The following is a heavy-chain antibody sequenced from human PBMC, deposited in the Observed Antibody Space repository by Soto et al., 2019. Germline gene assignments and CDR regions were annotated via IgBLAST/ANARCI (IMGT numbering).Heavy chain of an antibody. CDR3: ATRYSYAHL. V-gene: IGHV1-2*02. CDR2: INPNSGDT. J-gene: IGHJ4*02. Sequence: ASVKVSCKSSGYSFTGYYIHWVRQAPGQGLEWMGWINPNSGDTNYAQKFQGRVTMTRDTSFSTAYMELSSLRSDDTAVYYCATRYSYAHLRGQGPLVTVSS. CDR1: GYSFTGYY. D-gene: IGHD5-18*01.